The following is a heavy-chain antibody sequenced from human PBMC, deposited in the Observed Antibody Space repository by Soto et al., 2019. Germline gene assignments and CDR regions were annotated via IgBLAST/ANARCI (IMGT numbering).Heavy chain of an antibody. CDR3: ARVIRGAYYNSPLDT. D-gene: IGHD3-10*01. J-gene: IGHJ5*02. Sequence: ASVKVSCKASGYTFTGYFMHWVRQAPGQGLEWMGWINPYSGGADYAQSFQGRVTMNRDTSISTVYMELSRLRFDDTAVYYCARVIRGAYYNSPLDTWGQGTVVTSPQ. CDR1: GYTFTGYF. CDR2: INPYSGGA. V-gene: IGHV1-2*02.